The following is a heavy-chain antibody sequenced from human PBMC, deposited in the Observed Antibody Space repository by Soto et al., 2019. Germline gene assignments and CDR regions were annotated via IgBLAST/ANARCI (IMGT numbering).Heavy chain of an antibody. CDR2: IIPIFGTA. CDR1: GGTFSSYA. V-gene: IGHV1-69*13. J-gene: IGHJ5*02. Sequence: SVKVSCKASGGTFSSYAISWVRQAPGQGLEWMGGIIPIFGTANYAQKFQGRVTITADESTSTAYMELSSLRSEDTAVYYCARDGSSHYYDSSGYSWFDPWGQGTLVTVSS. D-gene: IGHD3-22*01. CDR3: ARDGSSHYYDSSGYSWFDP.